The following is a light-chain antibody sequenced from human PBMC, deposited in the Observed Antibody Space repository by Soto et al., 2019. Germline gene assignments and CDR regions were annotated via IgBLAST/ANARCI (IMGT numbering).Light chain of an antibody. CDR1: QSLLYTSNNKIY. Sequence: DIVMTQSPDSLAVSLGERATINCKSSQSLLYTSNNKIYLAWYQQKPGQPPKLLISWASIRESGVPDRFSGSGSGTDFTLTISSQQAEDVAVYYCQQYYGPPRTFGQGTKVEIK. V-gene: IGKV4-1*01. J-gene: IGKJ1*01. CDR2: WAS. CDR3: QQYYGPPRT.